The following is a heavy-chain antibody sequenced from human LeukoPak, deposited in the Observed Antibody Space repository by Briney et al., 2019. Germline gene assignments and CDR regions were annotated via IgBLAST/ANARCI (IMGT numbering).Heavy chain of an antibody. V-gene: IGHV3-23*01. Sequence: GGSLRLSCTSSGFTFREFAVSWVRQAPGKGLEWVSAISGSGGSTYYADSVKGRFTISRDNSKNTLYLQMNSLRAEDTAVYYCAKGNVDSFDPWGQGTLVTVSS. CDR3: AKGNVDSFDP. D-gene: IGHD5-12*01. CDR1: GFTFREFA. J-gene: IGHJ5*02. CDR2: ISGSGGST.